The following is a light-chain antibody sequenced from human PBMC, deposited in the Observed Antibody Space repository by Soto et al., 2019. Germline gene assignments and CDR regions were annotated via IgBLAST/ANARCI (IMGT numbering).Light chain of an antibody. V-gene: IGKV1D-12*01. CDR1: QDISNS. J-gene: IGKJ4*01. CDR3: QQADSFPLP. CDR2: AAS. Sequence: DIQMTQSPSSVSASVGYRVTITCWASQDISNSLAWYQQKPGQAPKLLIYAASSLQCGVQARFSGSGSGTDFTLAISSLQPEDFATYYCQQADSFPLPFGGGTKVEIK.